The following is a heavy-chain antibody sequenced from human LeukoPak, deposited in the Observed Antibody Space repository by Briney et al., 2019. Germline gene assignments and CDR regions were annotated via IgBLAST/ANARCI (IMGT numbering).Heavy chain of an antibody. CDR1: GFTFSSYS. CDR2: ISSSGSYI. Sequence: GGSLRLSCAASGFTFSSYSMNWVRQAPRKGLEWVSSISSSGSYIYYADLLKGRFIISRDSAKNSLYLQMNSLRAEDTAVYYCALSSGSWDWSDPWGQGTLVTVSS. J-gene: IGHJ5*02. D-gene: IGHD6-13*01. CDR3: ALSSGSWDWSDP. V-gene: IGHV3-21*01.